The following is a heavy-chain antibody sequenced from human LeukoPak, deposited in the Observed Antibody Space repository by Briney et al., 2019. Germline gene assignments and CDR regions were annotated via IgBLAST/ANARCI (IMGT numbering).Heavy chain of an antibody. CDR2: IRYDGSNK. CDR1: GFIFSNYG. V-gene: IGHV3-30*02. CDR3: ANPGQDYYDSSGYPDWFDL. D-gene: IGHD3-22*01. Sequence: PGGSLRLSCAASGFIFSNYGMHWVRQAPGKGLEWVAFIRYDGSNKYYADSVKGRFTISRDNSKNTLFLQMNSLRTEDTAVYYCANPGQDYYDSSGYPDWFDLWGQGTLVTVSS. J-gene: IGHJ5*02.